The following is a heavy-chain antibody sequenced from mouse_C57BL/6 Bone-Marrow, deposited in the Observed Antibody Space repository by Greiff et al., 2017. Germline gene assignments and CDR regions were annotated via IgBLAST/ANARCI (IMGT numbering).Heavy chain of an antibody. CDR2: ITSDGGST. J-gene: IGHJ4*01. V-gene: IGHV5-2*03. D-gene: IGHD2-5*01. CDR1: EYEFPSHD. Sequence: EVTLMESGGGLVQPGESLKLSCESNEYEFPSHDMSWVRKTPEKRLELVAAITSDGGSTYYPDTMERRVIISRDNTTKTLYLQMSSLRSEDTALYYCARSNYGAMDYWGQGTSVTVSS. CDR3: ARSNYGAMDY.